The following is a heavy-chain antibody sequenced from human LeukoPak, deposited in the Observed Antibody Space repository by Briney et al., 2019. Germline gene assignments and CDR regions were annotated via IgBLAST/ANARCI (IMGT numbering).Heavy chain of an antibody. Sequence: GESLRLSCAASGFTFSSYSMNWVRQAPGKALEWVSFISGSSTTIYYADSVKGRFTISRDNAKNSLYLQMNSLRDEDTAVYCCAREAAAGLEFFDYWGQGTLVTVSS. CDR3: AREAAAGLEFFDY. J-gene: IGHJ4*02. CDR1: GFTFSSYS. V-gene: IGHV3-48*02. CDR2: ISGSSTTI. D-gene: IGHD6-13*01.